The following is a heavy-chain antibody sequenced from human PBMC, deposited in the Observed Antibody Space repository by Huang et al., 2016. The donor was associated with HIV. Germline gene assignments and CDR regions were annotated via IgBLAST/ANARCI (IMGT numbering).Heavy chain of an antibody. D-gene: IGHD1-26*01. J-gene: IGHJ4*02. Sequence: VQLVESGGGVVQPGRSLTLACAASGFSFSTYVLHWYRQAPGKGLEWVEFISYDGSNKYYAHSVKGRFTISRDTSENKVYLQMNSLRHEDTAVYYCAKDGADEEWDIDYWGQGTLVTVSS. CDR3: AKDGADEEWDIDY. CDR1: GFSFSTYV. V-gene: IGHV3-30*18. CDR2: ISYDGSNK.